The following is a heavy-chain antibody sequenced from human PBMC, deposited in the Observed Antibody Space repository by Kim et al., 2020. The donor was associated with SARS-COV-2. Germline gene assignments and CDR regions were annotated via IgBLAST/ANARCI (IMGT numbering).Heavy chain of an antibody. V-gene: IGHV7-4-1*02. J-gene: IGHJ4*02. CDR1: GKTFTSYA. Sequence: ASVKVSCKASGKTFTSYAINWVRQAPGQGLEWMGWINTNTGKPTYAQGFAGRFVFSLDTSVSTAYLQISRLKAEDTAVYYCARDFGSLTATGSKEYWGQGSLVTVSS. D-gene: IGHD6-13*01. CDR3: ARDFGSLTATGSKEY. CDR2: INTNTGKP.